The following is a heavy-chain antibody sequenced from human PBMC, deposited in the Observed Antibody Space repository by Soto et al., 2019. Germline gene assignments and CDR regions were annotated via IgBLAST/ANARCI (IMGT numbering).Heavy chain of an antibody. CDR2: INHSGST. CDR3: ASGGNGSGSYWRHLDY. CDR1: GGSFSGYY. J-gene: IGHJ4*02. V-gene: IGHV4-34*01. Sequence: TSETLSLTCAVYGGSFSGYYWSWIRQPPGKGLEWIGEINHSGSTNYNPSLKSRVTISVDTSKNQFSLKLSSVTAADTAVYYCASGGNGSGSYWRHLDYWGQGTLVTVSS. D-gene: IGHD3-10*01.